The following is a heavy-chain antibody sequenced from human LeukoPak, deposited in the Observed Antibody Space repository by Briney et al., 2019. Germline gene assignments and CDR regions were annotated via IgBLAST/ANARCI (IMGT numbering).Heavy chain of an antibody. CDR1: GGSISPYY. Sequence: KPSETLSLTCTVSGGSISPYYWSWIRQPPGKGLEWLGYIYYSGNTECKPSLKSRVAMSVDTSKNQFSLRLSSVTAADTAVYYCARSTGSTMFIDYWGQGTLVTVSS. V-gene: IGHV4-59*01. D-gene: IGHD3-10*02. CDR2: IYYSGNT. CDR3: ARSTGSTMFIDY. J-gene: IGHJ4*02.